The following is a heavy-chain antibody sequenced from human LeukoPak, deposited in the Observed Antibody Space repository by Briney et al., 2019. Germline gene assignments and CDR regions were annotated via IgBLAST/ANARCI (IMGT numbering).Heavy chain of an antibody. Sequence: SETVSLTCTVPGDSIGFYYWSWVRQPPGKGLEWIGYIYYSGGTNYNPSLKSRVAISMDASKKQFSLKLSSVTAADTAVYYCARVESLPDTSGWFDPWGQGTLVTVSS. J-gene: IGHJ5*02. CDR1: GDSIGFYY. V-gene: IGHV4-59*12. CDR2: IYYSGGT. CDR3: ARVESLPDTSGWFDP. D-gene: IGHD2/OR15-2a*01.